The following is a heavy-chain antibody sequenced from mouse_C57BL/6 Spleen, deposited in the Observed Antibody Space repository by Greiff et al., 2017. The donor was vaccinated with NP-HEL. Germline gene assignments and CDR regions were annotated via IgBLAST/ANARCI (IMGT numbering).Heavy chain of an antibody. D-gene: IGHD1-1*01. Sequence: EVMLVESGGGLVQPGGSMKLSCAASGFTFSDAWMDWVRQSPEKGLEWVAEIRNKANNHATYYAESVKGRFTISRDDSKSSVYLQMNSLRAEDTGIYYCTRTGYYGSRLYWYFDVWGTGTTVTVSS. CDR3: TRTGYYGSRLYWYFDV. CDR1: GFTFSDAW. V-gene: IGHV6-6*01. CDR2: IRNKANNHAT. J-gene: IGHJ1*03.